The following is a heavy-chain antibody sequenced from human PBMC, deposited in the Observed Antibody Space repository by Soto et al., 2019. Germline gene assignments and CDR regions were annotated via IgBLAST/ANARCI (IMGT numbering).Heavy chain of an antibody. J-gene: IGHJ4*02. CDR2: INYRGNT. D-gene: IGHD4-4*01. Sequence: PETLSLTCTVSGGSISTYYWTWIRQPPGKGLEWIGYINYRGNTNYNPSLKSRLTISIDTSKNQFSLKLNSVTAADTAVYYCARCEYSYVYFFPYWAPGTLVTVSS. CDR3: ARCEYSYVYFFPY. CDR1: GGSISTYY. V-gene: IGHV4-59*01.